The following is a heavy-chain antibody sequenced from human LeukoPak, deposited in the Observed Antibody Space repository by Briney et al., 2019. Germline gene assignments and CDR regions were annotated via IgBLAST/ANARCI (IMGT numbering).Heavy chain of an antibody. CDR3: ARANGVVIMKYYYYYYMDV. J-gene: IGHJ6*03. Sequence: ASVKVSCTASGYIFTSYAMNWVRQAPGQGLEWMGWINTNTGNPTYAQGFTGRFVFSLDTSVSTAYLQISSLKAEDTAVYYCARANGVVIMKYYYYYYMDVWGKGTTVTVSS. V-gene: IGHV7-4-1*02. CDR1: GYIFTSYA. D-gene: IGHD3-3*01. CDR2: INTNTGNP.